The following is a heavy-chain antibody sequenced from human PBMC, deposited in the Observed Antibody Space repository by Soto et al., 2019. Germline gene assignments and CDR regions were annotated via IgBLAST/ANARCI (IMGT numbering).Heavy chain of an antibody. CDR3: GRSQGFVDF. V-gene: IGHV4-31*08. D-gene: IGHD1-1*01. J-gene: IGHJ4*02. CDR2: IYYSGST. Sequence: LSLTSTVAGGYIISGGYYWRWIRQHPGKGLEWIGYIYYSGSTYYNPSLKSRVTINPDTSKNQFSLQLNSVTPEDTALYYCGRSQGFVDFWGQGT. CDR1: GGYIISGGYY.